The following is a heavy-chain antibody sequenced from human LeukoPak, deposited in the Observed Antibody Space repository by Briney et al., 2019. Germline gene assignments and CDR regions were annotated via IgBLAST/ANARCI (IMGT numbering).Heavy chain of an antibody. CDR1: GYTFTSYD. D-gene: IGHD3-22*01. V-gene: IGHV1-8*01. CDR3: ARGRGRITMIVFSTRTQYYFDY. CDR2: MSPNSGNT. J-gene: IGHJ4*02. Sequence: ASVKVSCKASGYTFTSYDINWVRQATGQGLEWMGWMSPNSGNTGYAQKFQGRVTMTRNTSISTAYMELSSLRSEDTAVYYCARGRGRITMIVFSTRTQYYFDYWGQGTLVTVSS.